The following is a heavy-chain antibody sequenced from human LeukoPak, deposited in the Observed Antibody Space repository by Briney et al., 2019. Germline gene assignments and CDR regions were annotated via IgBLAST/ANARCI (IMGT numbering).Heavy chain of an antibody. Sequence: ASVKVSCKASGYTFTSYDINWVRQATGQGLEWMGWMNPNSGNTGYAQKFQGRVTMTRNTSISTAYMELSSLRSEDTAVYYCARSPYYYDSSGYYYYYYYMDVWGKGTTVTVSS. CDR1: GYTFTSYD. V-gene: IGHV1-8*01. CDR3: ARSPYYYDSSGYYYYYYYMDV. D-gene: IGHD3-22*01. CDR2: MNPNSGNT. J-gene: IGHJ6*03.